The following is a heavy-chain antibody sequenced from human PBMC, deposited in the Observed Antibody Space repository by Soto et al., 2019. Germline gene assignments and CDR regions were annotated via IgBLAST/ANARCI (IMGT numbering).Heavy chain of an antibody. CDR2: INPNSGRT. J-gene: IGHJ6*02. CDR1: GYTFTGYY. CDR3: ATIPAALYYYYGMDV. Sequence: ASVKVSCQASGYTFTGYYMHWVRQAPGQGLEWMGWINPNSGRTNYAQKFQGRVTMTRDTSISTAYMELSRLRSDDTAVYYCATIPAALYYYYGMDVWGQGTTVTVSS. V-gene: IGHV1-2*02. D-gene: IGHD2-2*01.